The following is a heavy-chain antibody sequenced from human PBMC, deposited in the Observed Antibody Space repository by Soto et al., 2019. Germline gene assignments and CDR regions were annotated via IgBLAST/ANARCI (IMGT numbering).Heavy chain of an antibody. Sequence: KPSETLSLTCAVYGGSFSGYYWSWIRQPPGKGLEWIGEINHSGSTNYNPSLKSRVTISVDTSKNQFSLKLSSVTAADTAVYYCARSTKWIQLWYNWFDPWGQGTLVTVSS. J-gene: IGHJ5*02. CDR2: INHSGST. CDR3: ARSTKWIQLWYNWFDP. V-gene: IGHV4-34*01. CDR1: GGSFSGYY. D-gene: IGHD5-18*01.